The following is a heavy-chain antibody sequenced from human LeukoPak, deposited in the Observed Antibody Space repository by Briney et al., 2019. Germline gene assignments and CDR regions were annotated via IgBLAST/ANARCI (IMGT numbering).Heavy chain of an antibody. Sequence: SETLSLTCTVSGGSISSYYWSWIRQPAGKGLEWIGRIYTSGSTNYNPSLKSRVTISVGKSKNQFSLKLSSVTAADTAVYYCAREETTWSVWFDYWGQGTLATVSS. CDR3: AREETTWSVWFDY. CDR1: GGSISSYY. V-gene: IGHV4-4*07. D-gene: IGHD3-16*01. J-gene: IGHJ4*02. CDR2: IYTSGST.